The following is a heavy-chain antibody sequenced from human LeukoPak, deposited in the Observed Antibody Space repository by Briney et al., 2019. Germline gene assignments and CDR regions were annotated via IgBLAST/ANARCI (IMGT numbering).Heavy chain of an antibody. CDR3: ARDPGLQYDYVWGSYRYDYFDY. CDR2: IYYSGST. Sequence: SETLSLTCTVSGGSISSSSYYWGWIRQPPGKGLEWIGSIYYSGSTYYNPSLKSRVTISVDTSKNQFSLKLSSVTAADTAVYYCARDPGLQYDYVWGSYRYDYFDYWGQGTLVTVSS. V-gene: IGHV4-39*07. J-gene: IGHJ4*02. CDR1: GGSISSSSYY. D-gene: IGHD3-16*02.